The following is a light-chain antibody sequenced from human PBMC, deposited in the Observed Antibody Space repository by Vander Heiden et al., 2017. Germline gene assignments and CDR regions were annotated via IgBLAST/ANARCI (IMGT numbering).Light chain of an antibody. CDR3: AAWDDSLNGWV. V-gene: IGLV1-44*01. J-gene: IGLJ3*02. Sequence: PGQRVTISCSGSSSNIGSNTVNWYQQLPGTAPKLLIYSNNQRPSGVPARFSGSKSDTSASLPTSWLQAEDEADYYCAAWDDSLNGWVFGGGTKLTVL. CDR1: SSNIGSNT. CDR2: SNN.